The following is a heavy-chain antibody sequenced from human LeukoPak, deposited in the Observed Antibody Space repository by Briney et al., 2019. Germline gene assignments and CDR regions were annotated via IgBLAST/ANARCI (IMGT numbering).Heavy chain of an antibody. CDR1: GYTFTSYD. J-gene: IGHJ5*02. V-gene: IGHV1-8*01. Sequence: ASVKVSCKASGYTFTSYDINWVRQATGQGLEWMGWMNPNSGNTGYAQKFQGRVTMTRDTSISTAYMELSRLRSDDTAVYYCARDWGEQLVRRWFDPWGQGTLVTVSS. CDR2: MNPNSGNT. D-gene: IGHD6-6*01. CDR3: ARDWGEQLVRRWFDP.